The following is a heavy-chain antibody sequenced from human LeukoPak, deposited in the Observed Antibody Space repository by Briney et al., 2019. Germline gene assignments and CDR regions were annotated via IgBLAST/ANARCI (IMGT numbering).Heavy chain of an antibody. V-gene: IGHV3-23*01. J-gene: IGHJ4*02. CDR2: ISGSGGST. CDR3: AKDRTFDWLPNDY. CDR1: GFTFSSYA. Sequence: PGGSLRLSCAASGFTFSSYAMSWVRQAPGKGLEWVSAISGSGGSTYYTDSVKGRFTISRDNSKNTLYLQMNSLRAEDTAVYYCAKDRTFDWLPNDYWGRGTLVTVSS. D-gene: IGHD3-9*01.